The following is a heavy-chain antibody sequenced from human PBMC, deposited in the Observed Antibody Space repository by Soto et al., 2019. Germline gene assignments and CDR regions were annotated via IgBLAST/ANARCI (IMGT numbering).Heavy chain of an antibody. CDR3: ARDNIWFGELLRGYYYYGMDG. D-gene: IGHD3-10*01. CDR2: IIPIFGTA. CDR1: GGTFSSYA. Sequence: QVQLVQSGAEVKKPGSSVKVSCKASGGTFSSYAISWVRQAPGQGLEWMGGIIPIFGTANYAQKFQGRVTITADESTSTAYMELSSLRSEDTAVYYCARDNIWFGELLRGYYYYGMDGWGQGTTVTVSS. V-gene: IGHV1-69*01. J-gene: IGHJ6*02.